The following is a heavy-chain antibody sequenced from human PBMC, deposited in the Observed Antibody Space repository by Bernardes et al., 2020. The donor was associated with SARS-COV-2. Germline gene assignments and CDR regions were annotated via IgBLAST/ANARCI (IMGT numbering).Heavy chain of an antibody. CDR1: GDSINNNY. J-gene: IGHJ6*02. CDR3: ARRPMDGSGSYPLYFYYGMDV. V-gene: IGHV4-59*08. D-gene: IGHD3-10*01. Sequence: SETLSLTCTVSGDSINNNYWSWIRQPPGKGLEWIGYIFYSGSTNYNHSLKSRVSMSVDTSKNQFSLNLKSVTAADTAVYYCARRPMDGSGSYPLYFYYGMDVWGQGTTVIVSS. CDR2: IFYSGST.